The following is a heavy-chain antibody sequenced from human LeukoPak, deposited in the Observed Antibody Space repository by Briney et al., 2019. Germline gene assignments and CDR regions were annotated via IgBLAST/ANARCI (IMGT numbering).Heavy chain of an antibody. CDR1: GYTFTSYA. V-gene: IGHV1-3*01. Sequence: ASVKVSCKASGYTFTSYAMHWVRQAPGQRLEWMGWINAGNGNTKYSQKFQGRVTITRDTSASTAYMELSSLRSEDTAVYYCAREYYDSSGYHSTSFDYWGQGTLVTVSS. CDR2: INAGNGNT. D-gene: IGHD3-22*01. CDR3: AREYYDSSGYHSTSFDY. J-gene: IGHJ4*02.